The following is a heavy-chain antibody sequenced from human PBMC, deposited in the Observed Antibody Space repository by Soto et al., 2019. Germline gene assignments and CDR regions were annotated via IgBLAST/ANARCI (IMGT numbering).Heavy chain of an antibody. V-gene: IGHV3-23*01. CDR2: ISGPGSNT. CDR3: ARHAGGINTAFDI. J-gene: IGHJ3*02. Sequence: VQLLESGGGVVQPGGSLRLSCAASSFTFSSYAMGWVRQAPGKGLEWVSTISGPGSNTYYADSVKGRFTISRDNSKNTLYLQMDSLRAEDTAIYSCARHAGGINTAFDIWGQGTVVTVSS. D-gene: IGHD1-26*01. CDR1: SFTFSSYA.